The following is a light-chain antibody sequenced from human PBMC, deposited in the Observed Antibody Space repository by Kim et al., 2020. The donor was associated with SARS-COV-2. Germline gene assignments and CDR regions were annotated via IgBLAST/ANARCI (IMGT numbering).Light chain of an antibody. J-gene: IGLJ2*01. CDR3: SSYTSSATLV. CDR1: STDVGGYNY. Sequence: GQSITRSCTGSSTDVGGYNYVSWYQHHPGKAPRLMIYDVTERPSGVSSRFSGSKSGNTASLTISGLQAEDEADYYCSSYTSSATLVFGGGTQLTVL. CDR2: DVT. V-gene: IGLV2-14*03.